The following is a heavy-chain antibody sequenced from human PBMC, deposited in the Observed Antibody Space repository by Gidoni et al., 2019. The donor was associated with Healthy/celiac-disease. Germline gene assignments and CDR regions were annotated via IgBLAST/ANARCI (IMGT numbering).Heavy chain of an antibody. Sequence: EVQLVQSGAEVQKPGESLKISCKGSGYSFTSYWIGWVRQMPGKGLEWMGIIYPGDSDTRYSPSFQGQVTISADKSISTAYLQWSSLKASDTAMYYCARHPKGIAARPFWIDYWGQGTLVTVSS. CDR2: IYPGDSDT. CDR3: ARHPKGIAARPFWIDY. CDR1: GYSFTSYW. V-gene: IGHV5-51*01. D-gene: IGHD6-6*01. J-gene: IGHJ4*02.